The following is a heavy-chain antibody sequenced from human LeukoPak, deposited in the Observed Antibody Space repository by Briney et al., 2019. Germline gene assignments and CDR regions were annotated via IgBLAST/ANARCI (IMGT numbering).Heavy chain of an antibody. J-gene: IGHJ4*02. Sequence: SETLSLTCTVSGGSISSSTYYWAWIRQPPGKGLEWIATIHHSGSTYYKPSLRSGVTISVDTSRNQFSLKLSSVTVAATAVYYSARLGGDYDTPGYWGQGTLVTVSS. V-gene: IGHV4-39*01. CDR2: IHHSGST. D-gene: IGHD4-17*01. CDR3: ARLGGDYDTPGY. CDR1: GGSISSSTYY.